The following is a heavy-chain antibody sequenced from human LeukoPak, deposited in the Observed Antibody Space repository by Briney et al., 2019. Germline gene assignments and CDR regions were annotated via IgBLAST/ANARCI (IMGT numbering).Heavy chain of an antibody. Sequence: SGTLSLTCTVSGDSMSSSYWNWIRQPPGKGLEWIGYISAGGSTKYNLSLKSRIIISVDMSKAQFSLKLTSVTAADTAIYNCARLIPGTTGHRINYFDYWGRGTLVTVSS. CDR1: GDSMSSSY. D-gene: IGHD1-20*01. V-gene: IGHV4-4*09. J-gene: IGHJ4*02. CDR3: ARLIPGTTGHRINYFDY. CDR2: ISAGGST.